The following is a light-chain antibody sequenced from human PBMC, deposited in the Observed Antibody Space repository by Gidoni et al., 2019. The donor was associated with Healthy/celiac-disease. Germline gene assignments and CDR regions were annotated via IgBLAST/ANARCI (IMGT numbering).Light chain of an antibody. CDR3: NSRDSSGNPS. CDR1: SLSSYY. J-gene: IGLJ2*01. Sequence: SSELTQDPAVSVALGQTVRITCQGDSLSSYYASWYQQKPGQAPVLVIYGKNNRPSGIPDRFSGSSSGNTASLTITGAQAEDEADYYCNSRDSSGNPSFGGGTKLTVL. V-gene: IGLV3-19*01. CDR2: GKN.